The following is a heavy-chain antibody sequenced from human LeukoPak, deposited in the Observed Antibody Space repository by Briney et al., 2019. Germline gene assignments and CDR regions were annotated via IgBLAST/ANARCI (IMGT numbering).Heavy chain of an antibody. CDR3: AIGRGAYGSGSYY. CDR1: GFTFSSFA. V-gene: IGHV3-30-3*01. D-gene: IGHD3-10*01. Sequence: GGSLRLSCAATGFTFSSFAMHWVRQAPGKGLQWVAVISYDGSQKYHVDSVKGRFTISRDNSENTLYLQMNNLRAEDTAVYYCAIGRGAYGSGSYYWGQGTLVTVSS. CDR2: ISYDGSQK. J-gene: IGHJ4*02.